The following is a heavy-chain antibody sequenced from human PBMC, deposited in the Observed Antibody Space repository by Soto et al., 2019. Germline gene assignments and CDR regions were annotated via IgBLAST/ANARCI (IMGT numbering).Heavy chain of an antibody. V-gene: IGHV4-34*01. J-gene: IGHJ2*01. D-gene: IGHD3-9*01. CDR1: GGSFIGYY. Sequence: QVQLQQWGAGQLRPLETLSLTCGVSGGSFIGYYWAWIRQSPGKGLEWIGEINDRGSNNYNPSLKSRDSISVDTSKNHYSLKLRSVNAADTAVYYCARESHYISTGPPWVWYFDLWGRGTLVTVSS. CDR3: ARESHYISTGPPWVWYFDL. CDR2: INDRGSN.